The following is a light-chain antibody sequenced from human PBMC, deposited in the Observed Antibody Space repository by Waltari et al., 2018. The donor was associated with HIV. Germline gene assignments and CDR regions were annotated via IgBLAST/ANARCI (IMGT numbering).Light chain of an antibody. V-gene: IGLV2-14*03. CDR1: RSDVGGYNY. Sequence: QSALTQPASVSGSPGQSITISCTGTRSDVGGYNYVSWYQQHPDKAPKLIIYDVTDRPSGVSIRFSGSKPGNPASLTISGLQAEDEADYYCVSYTSTIPLGAVFGGGTQLTVL. CDR3: VSYTSTIPLGAV. J-gene: IGLJ7*01. CDR2: DVT.